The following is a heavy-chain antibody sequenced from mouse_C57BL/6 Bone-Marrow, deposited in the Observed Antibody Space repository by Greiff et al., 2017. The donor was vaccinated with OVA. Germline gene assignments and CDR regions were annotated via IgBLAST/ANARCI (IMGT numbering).Heavy chain of an antibody. V-gene: IGHV1-15*01. Sequence: QVQLQQSGAELVRPGASVTLSCKASGYTFTDYEMHWVKQTPVHGLEWIGAIDPETGGTAYNQKFKGKAILTADKSSSTAYMELRSLTSEDSAVYYCTRSGYGSSYVSYWGQGTTLTVSS. CDR1: GYTFTDYE. CDR3: TRSGYGSSYVSY. CDR2: IDPETGGT. D-gene: IGHD1-1*01. J-gene: IGHJ2*01.